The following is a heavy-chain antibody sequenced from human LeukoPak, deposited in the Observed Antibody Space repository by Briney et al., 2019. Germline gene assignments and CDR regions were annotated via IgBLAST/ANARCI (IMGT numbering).Heavy chain of an antibody. CDR1: GFTFSSYW. CDR2: IKEDGSEK. CDR3: ARDVTGRSFDY. V-gene: IGHV3-7*01. J-gene: IGHJ4*02. Sequence: PGGSLRLSCAASGFTFSSYWMTWVRQAPGKGLEWVANIKEDGSEKYYVDSVKGQFTISRDNAKNSLYLQMNSLRAEDTAVYYCARDVTGRSFDYWGQGTLVTVSS.